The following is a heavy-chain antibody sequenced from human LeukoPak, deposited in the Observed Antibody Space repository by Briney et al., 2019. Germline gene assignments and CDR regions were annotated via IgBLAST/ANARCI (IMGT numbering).Heavy chain of an antibody. CDR3: AKGPHHDPLHYFDY. CDR2: ISGSDGST. Sequence: GGSLRLSCAASGFTFSSYAMSWVRQAPGKGLEWVSAISGSDGSTYYADSVKGRFTISRDYSENTLSLQMDNLRAEDTAVYYCAKGPHHDPLHYFDYWGQGTLVTVSS. J-gene: IGHJ4*02. V-gene: IGHV3-23*01. CDR1: GFTFSSYA.